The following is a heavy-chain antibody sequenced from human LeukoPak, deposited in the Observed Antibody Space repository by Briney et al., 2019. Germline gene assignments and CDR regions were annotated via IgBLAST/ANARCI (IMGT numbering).Heavy chain of an antibody. J-gene: IGHJ3*02. Sequence: ASVKVSCKASGYTFTGYYMHWVRQAPGQGLEWMGWINPNSGGTNYAQKFQGRVTMTRDTSISTAYMELSRLRSDDTAVYYCARSYYDSSGYYAFDIWGQGTMVTVSS. CDR2: INPNSGGT. CDR3: ARSYYDSSGYYAFDI. V-gene: IGHV1-2*02. D-gene: IGHD3-22*01. CDR1: GYTFTGYY.